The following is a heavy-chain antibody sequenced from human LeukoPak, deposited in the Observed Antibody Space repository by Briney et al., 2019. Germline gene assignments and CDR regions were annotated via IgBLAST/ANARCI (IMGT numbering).Heavy chain of an antibody. CDR1: GFTFSSYW. D-gene: IGHD1-26*01. J-gene: IGHJ6*02. V-gene: IGHV3-74*01. Sequence: GGSLRLSCAASGFTFSSYWMHWVRQAPGKGLVWVSRINSDGSSTSYADSVKGRFTISRDNSKNTLYLQMNSLRAEDTAVYYCAKATGSGSYGYYYYGMDVWGQGTTVTVSS. CDR3: AKATGSGSYGYYYYGMDV. CDR2: INSDGSST.